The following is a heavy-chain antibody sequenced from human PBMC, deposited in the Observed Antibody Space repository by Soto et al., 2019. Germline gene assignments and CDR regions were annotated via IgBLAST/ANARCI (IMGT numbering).Heavy chain of an antibody. Sequence: GGSLRLSCAASGFTFSTVWMNWVRQAPGKGLEWVGRIKSKTDGGTTDYAAPVKGRFTISRDDSKNTLYLQMNSLKTEDTAVYYCTTDGPIDSHCGGDCYIDYWGQGTLVTVSS. D-gene: IGHD2-21*02. CDR3: TTDGPIDSHCGGDCYIDY. V-gene: IGHV3-15*07. CDR2: IKSKTDGGTT. J-gene: IGHJ4*02. CDR1: GFTFSTVW.